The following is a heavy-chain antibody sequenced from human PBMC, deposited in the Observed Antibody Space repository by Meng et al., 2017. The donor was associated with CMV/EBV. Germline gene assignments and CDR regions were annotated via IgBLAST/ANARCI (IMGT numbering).Heavy chain of an antibody. J-gene: IGHJ5*02. CDR3: ARGGGSYPNWFDP. V-gene: IGHV3-21*01. CDR1: GFTFSSYS. Sequence: ASGFTFSSYSIDWVRQAPGKGLEWVSSISSSSSNICYADSVKGRFTISRDNAKNSLYLQMNSLRAEDTAVYYCARGGGSYPNWFDPWGQGTLVTVSS. CDR2: ISSSSSNI. D-gene: IGHD1-26*01.